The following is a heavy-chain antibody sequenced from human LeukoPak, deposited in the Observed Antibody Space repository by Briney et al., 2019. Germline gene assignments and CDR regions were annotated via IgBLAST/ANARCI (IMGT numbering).Heavy chain of an antibody. CDR2: ISSSGSTV. V-gene: IGHV3-11*04. CDR3: ARVGGSSWYVGEAGDY. CDR1: GFTFSDYY. Sequence: GGSLRLSCAASGFTFSDYYMSWIRQAPGKGLEWVSYISSSGSTVYYADSVKGRFTISRDNAKNSLYLQMNSLRAEDTAVYYCARVGGSSWYVGEAGDYWGQGTLVTVSS. J-gene: IGHJ4*02. D-gene: IGHD6-13*01.